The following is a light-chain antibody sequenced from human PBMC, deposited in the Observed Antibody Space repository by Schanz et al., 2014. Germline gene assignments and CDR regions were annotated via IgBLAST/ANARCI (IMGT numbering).Light chain of an antibody. J-gene: IGLJ3*02. CDR1: SSDVGGYNY. Sequence: QSVLTQPPSASGSPGQSVAISCTGTSSDVGGYNYVSWYQQHPGKAPRLMIFDVSKRPSGVPDRFSGSKSGNTASLTVSGLQAEDEADYYCCSYAGSTTWVFGGGTKLTVL. CDR2: DVS. CDR3: CSYAGSTTWV. V-gene: IGLV2-8*01.